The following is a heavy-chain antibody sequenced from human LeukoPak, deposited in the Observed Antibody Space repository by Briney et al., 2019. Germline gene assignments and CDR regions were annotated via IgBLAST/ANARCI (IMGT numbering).Heavy chain of an antibody. V-gene: IGHV1-18*01. J-gene: IGHJ4*02. CDR1: GYTFTSYG. CDR2: ISAYNGNT. CDR3: ARFPKPWGIKRSFDY. D-gene: IGHD3-16*01. Sequence: ASVKVSCKASGYTFTSYGISWVRQAPGQGREGMGWISAYNGNTNYAQKLRGRVTMTTDTSTSTAYMELRSLRSDDTAVYYCARFPKPWGIKRSFDYWGQGTLVTVSS.